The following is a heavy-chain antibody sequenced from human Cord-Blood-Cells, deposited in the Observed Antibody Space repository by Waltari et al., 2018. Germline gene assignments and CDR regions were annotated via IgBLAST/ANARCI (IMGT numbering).Heavy chain of an antibody. J-gene: IGHJ6*02. CDR2: IYHSGST. V-gene: IGHV4-38-2*01. CDR3: ASGPRFGELYYYYYGMDV. Sequence: QVQLQESGPGLVKPSETLSLTCAVSGYSISSGYYWGWIRQPPGKGLEWIGSIYHSGSTDTNPSLKSRVTISVDTSKNQFSLKLSSVTAADTAVYYCASGPRFGELYYYYYGMDVWGQGTTVTVSS. CDR1: GYSISSGYY. D-gene: IGHD3-10*01.